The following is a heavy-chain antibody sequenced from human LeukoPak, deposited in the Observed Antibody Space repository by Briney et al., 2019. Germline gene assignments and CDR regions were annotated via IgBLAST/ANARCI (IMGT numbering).Heavy chain of an antibody. D-gene: IGHD5-12*01. J-gene: IGHJ4*02. Sequence: SGTLSLTCAVSGGSISSSNWWSWVRQPPGKGLEWIGEIYHSGSTNSNPSLKSRDTISVDKSKNQFSLKLSSVTAADTAVYYCARGGGYDYFDYWGQGTLVTVSS. CDR1: GGSISSSNW. CDR3: ARGGGYDYFDY. V-gene: IGHV4-4*02. CDR2: IYHSGST.